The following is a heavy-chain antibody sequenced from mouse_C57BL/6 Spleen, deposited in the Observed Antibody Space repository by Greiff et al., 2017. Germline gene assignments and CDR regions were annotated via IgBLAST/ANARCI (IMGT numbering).Heavy chain of an antibody. V-gene: IGHV1-50*01. CDR2: IDPSDSYT. CDR3: ARAGELGRDY. Sequence: VQLQQPGAELVKPGASVTLSCKASGYTFTSYWMQWVKQRPGQGLEWIGEIDPSDSYTNYNQKFKGKATVTVDTSSSTAYMQLSSLTSEDSAVYYCARAGELGRDYWGQGTTLTVSS. CDR1: GYTFTSYW. D-gene: IGHD4-1*01. J-gene: IGHJ2*01.